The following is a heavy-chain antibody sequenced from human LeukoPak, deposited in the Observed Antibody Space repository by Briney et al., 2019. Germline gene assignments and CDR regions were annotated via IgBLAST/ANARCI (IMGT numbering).Heavy chain of an antibody. Sequence: ASVKVSCKASGYTFTGYYMHWVRQAPGQGLEWMGWINPNSGGTNYAQKFQGRVTMTRDTSISTAYMELGSLRSDDTAVYYCAKNKWESWFDPWGQGTLVTVSS. CDR2: INPNSGGT. CDR3: AKNKWESWFDP. V-gene: IGHV1-2*02. CDR1: GYTFTGYY. J-gene: IGHJ5*02. D-gene: IGHD1-26*01.